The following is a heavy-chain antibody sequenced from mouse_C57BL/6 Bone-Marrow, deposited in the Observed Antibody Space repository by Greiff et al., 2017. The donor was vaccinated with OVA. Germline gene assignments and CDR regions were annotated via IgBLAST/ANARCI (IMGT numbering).Heavy chain of an antibody. D-gene: IGHD2-5*01. CDR2: ISYDGSN. CDR3: ARIYYSNYVWYFDV. V-gene: IGHV3-6*01. CDR1: GYSITSGYY. Sequence: EVKLVESGPGLVKPSQSLSLTCSVTGYSITSGYYWNWIRQFPGNKLEWMGYISYDGSNNYNPSLKNRISITRDTSKNQFFLKLNSVTTEDTATYYCARIYYSNYVWYFDVWGTGTTVTVSS. J-gene: IGHJ1*03.